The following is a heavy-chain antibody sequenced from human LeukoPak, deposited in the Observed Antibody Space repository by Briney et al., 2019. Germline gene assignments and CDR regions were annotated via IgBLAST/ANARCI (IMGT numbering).Heavy chain of an antibody. CDR3: GGYSSLDH. CDR1: GFTFNSYS. D-gene: IGHD3-22*01. V-gene: IGHV3-23*01. J-gene: IGHJ4*02. CDR2: ISGSGGST. Sequence: GGSLRLSCAASGFTFNSYSMKWVRQAPGKGLEWVSAISGSGGSTYYADSVKGRFTISRDNSKNTLYLQMNSLRVEDTAVYYCGGYSSLDHWGQGTLVTVSS.